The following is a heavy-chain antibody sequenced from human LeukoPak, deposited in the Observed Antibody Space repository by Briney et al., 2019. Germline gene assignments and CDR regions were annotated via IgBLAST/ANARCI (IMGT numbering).Heavy chain of an antibody. CDR2: IYWNDDK. CDR3: AHSPGDYGSGGTQVDY. Sequence: TLSLNCTVSYYSISVGYYWGWIRQPPGKALEWLALIYWNDDKRYSPSLKSRLTITKDTSKNQVVLTMTNMDPVDTATYYCAHSPGDYGSGGTQVDYWGQGTLVTVSS. D-gene: IGHD3-10*01. V-gene: IGHV2-5*01. J-gene: IGHJ4*02. CDR1: YYSISVGYYW.